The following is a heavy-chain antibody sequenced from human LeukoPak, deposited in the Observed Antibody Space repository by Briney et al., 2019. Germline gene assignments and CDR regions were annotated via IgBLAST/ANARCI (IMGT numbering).Heavy chain of an antibody. CDR1: GFTFSSYS. V-gene: IGHV3-21*01. D-gene: IGHD3-10*01. J-gene: IGHJ5*02. Sequence: TGGSLRLSCAASGFTFSSYSMNWVRQAPGKGLEWVSSISSGTSYIYYADSVKGRFTISRDNAKNSLYLQMNSLRAEDTAVYYCARAGNYYGRHTNWFDPWGQGTLVTVSS. CDR2: ISSGTSYI. CDR3: ARAGNYYGRHTNWFDP.